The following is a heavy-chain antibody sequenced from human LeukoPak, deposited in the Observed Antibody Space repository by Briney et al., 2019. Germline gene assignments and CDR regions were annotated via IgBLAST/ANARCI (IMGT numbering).Heavy chain of an antibody. Sequence: GASVKVSCKASGYTFTGYYMHWVRQAPGQGLEWMGWINPNSGGTNYAQKFQGRVTMTRDTSISTAYMELSRLRSDDTAVYYCARGRGIAAPRLGYWGQGTLVTVSS. CDR3: ARGRGIAAPRLGY. J-gene: IGHJ4*02. CDR1: GYTFTGYY. V-gene: IGHV1-2*02. CDR2: INPNSGGT. D-gene: IGHD6-13*01.